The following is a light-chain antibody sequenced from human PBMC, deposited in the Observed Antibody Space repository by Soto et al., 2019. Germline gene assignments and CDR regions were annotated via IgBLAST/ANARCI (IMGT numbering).Light chain of an antibody. Sequence: DIQMTQSPSSLSASVGDRVTMTCRASQNINNYLNWYQQKPGKAPKLLIFAAANLEIGIPSRFSGSGSGTDFTLSISXXXXXXXATYFCQQTYVTPPWAFGQGTKVEV. J-gene: IGKJ1*01. V-gene: IGKV1-39*01. CDR1: QNINNY. CDR3: QQTYVTPPWA. CDR2: AAA.